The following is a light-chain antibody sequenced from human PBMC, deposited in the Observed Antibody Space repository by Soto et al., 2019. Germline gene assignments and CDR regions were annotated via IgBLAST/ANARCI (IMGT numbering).Light chain of an antibody. Sequence: EIVVTQSPVTLSVSPGEGATLSCRASQNVRNNVAWYQQKPGQAPRLLIFSASYRANGVPARFSGSGSGTDFSLTISSLQSEDFAVYYCQQFHDWPRTFGHGTKV. J-gene: IGKJ1*01. V-gene: IGKV3-15*01. CDR3: QQFHDWPRT. CDR1: QNVRNN. CDR2: SAS.